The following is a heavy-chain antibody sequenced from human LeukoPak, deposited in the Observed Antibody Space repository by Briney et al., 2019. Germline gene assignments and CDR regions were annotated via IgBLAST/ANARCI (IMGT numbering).Heavy chain of an antibody. D-gene: IGHD5-12*01. CDR3: ARGGGYDRSVVPQNWFDP. V-gene: IGHV1-18*01. CDR2: ISAYNGST. J-gene: IGHJ5*02. CDR1: GYTFTSYG. Sequence: GASVKVSCKASGYTFTSYGISWVRQAPGQGLEWMGWISAYNGSTNYAQKLQGRVTMTTDTSTSTAYMELRSLRSDDTAVYYCARGGGYDRSVVPQNWFDPWGQGTLATVSS.